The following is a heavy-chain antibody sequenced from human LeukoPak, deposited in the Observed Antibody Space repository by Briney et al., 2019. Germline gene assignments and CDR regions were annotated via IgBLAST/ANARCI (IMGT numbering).Heavy chain of an antibody. CDR2: LYSDGNT. Sequence: GGSLRLSRAASGFTVITNDMTWVRQAPGKGLEWVSVLYSDGNTKYADSVQGRFTISRDNSKNTLYLEMNSLSPDDTAVYYCARGVEPLAANTLAYWGQGTMVTVSS. J-gene: IGHJ4*02. CDR3: ARGVEPLAANTLAY. V-gene: IGHV3-53*01. CDR1: GFTVITND. D-gene: IGHD1-14*01.